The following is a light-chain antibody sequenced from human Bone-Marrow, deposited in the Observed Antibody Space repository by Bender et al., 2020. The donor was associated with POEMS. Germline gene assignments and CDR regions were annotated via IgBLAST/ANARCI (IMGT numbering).Light chain of an antibody. Sequence: QSALTQPASVSGSPGQSITISCTGTSSDVGGYDLVSWYQQHPGKAPKLMIYEGSKRPSGVSDRFSGSKSGNTASLTISGLQAEDDADYYCSSYAGSYTYVFGPGTKVTVL. CDR1: SSDVGGYDL. CDR3: SSYAGSYTYV. V-gene: IGLV2-23*01. J-gene: IGLJ1*01. CDR2: EGS.